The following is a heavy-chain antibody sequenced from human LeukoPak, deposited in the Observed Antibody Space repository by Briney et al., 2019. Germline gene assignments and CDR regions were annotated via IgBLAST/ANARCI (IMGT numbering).Heavy chain of an antibody. Sequence: PGGSLRLSCAASGFTFSSYWMHWVRQAPGKGLVWVSRINSDGSTTNYAGSVKGRFTISRDNAKNTLYLQMNSLRAEDTAVYYCASRSLSGSSWYFAFWGRGTLVTVSS. CDR2: INSDGSTT. CDR1: GFTFSSYW. D-gene: IGHD1-26*01. V-gene: IGHV3-74*01. CDR3: ASRSLSGSSWYFAF. J-gene: IGHJ2*01.